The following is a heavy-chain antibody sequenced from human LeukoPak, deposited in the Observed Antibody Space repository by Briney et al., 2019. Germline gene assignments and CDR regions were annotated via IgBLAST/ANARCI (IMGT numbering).Heavy chain of an antibody. V-gene: IGHV1-18*01. CDR2: ISAYNGNT. D-gene: IGHD1-26*01. CDR3: ARGKDSATPNYYYYYYMDV. J-gene: IGHJ6*03. CDR1: GYTFTSYG. Sequence: ASVKVSCKASGYTFTSYGISWVRQAPGQGLEWMGWISAYNGNTNYAQKLQGRVTMTTDTFTSTAYMELRSLRSDDTAVYYCARGKDSATPNYYYYYYMDVWGKGTTVTVSS.